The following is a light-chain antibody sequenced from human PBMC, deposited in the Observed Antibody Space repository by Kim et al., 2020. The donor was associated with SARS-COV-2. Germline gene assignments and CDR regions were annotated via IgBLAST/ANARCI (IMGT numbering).Light chain of an antibody. CDR2: GNY. J-gene: IGLJ2*01. CDR3: AAWDDSLNGLVV. V-gene: IGLV1-44*01. Sequence: QSVLTQPPSASGAPGQRVTISCSGSNSNIGSNAVNWYQQLPGTAPKLLIYGNYQRPSGVPDRFSGSKSGTSASLAISGLQSEDEADYYCAAWDDSLNGLVVFGGGTKLTVL. CDR1: NSNIGSNA.